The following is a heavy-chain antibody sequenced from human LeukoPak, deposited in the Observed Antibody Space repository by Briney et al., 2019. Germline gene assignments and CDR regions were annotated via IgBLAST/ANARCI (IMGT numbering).Heavy chain of an antibody. D-gene: IGHD6-13*01. Sequence: GGSLRLSCAASGFTFSSYSMNWVRQAPGKGLEWISHISNFGDIIHYADSVEGRFTISRDNDKNSIYLQMNSLRAEDTAVYYCAKDATPALGTVYMDVWGKGTTVTISS. CDR2: ISNFGDII. CDR1: GFTFSSYS. J-gene: IGHJ6*03. V-gene: IGHV3-48*04. CDR3: AKDATPALGTVYMDV.